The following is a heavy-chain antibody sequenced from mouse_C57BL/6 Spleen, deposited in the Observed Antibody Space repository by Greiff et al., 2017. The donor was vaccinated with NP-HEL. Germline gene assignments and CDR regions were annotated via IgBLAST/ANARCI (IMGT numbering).Heavy chain of an antibody. CDR3: ARWDRSNYVFDY. CDR2: INPNYGTT. Sequence: EVKLMESGPELVKPGASVKISCKASGYSFTDYNMNWVKQSNGKSLEWIGVINPNYGTTSYNQKFKGKATLTVDQSSSTAYMQLNSLTSEDSAVYYCARWDRSNYVFDYWGQGTTLTVSS. J-gene: IGHJ2*01. D-gene: IGHD2-5*01. V-gene: IGHV1-39*01. CDR1: GYSFTDYN.